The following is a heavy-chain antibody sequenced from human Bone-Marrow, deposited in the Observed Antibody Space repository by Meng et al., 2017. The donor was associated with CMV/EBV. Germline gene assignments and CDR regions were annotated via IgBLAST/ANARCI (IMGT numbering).Heavy chain of an antibody. CDR2: IYWNDDK. J-gene: IGHJ5*02. CDR1: TGGVG. D-gene: IGHD2-2*01. CDR3: ARTLGYCSSTSCFLFWFDP. Sequence: TGGVGVCWIRQPPGKALEWLALIYWNDDKRYSPSLKSRLTITKDTSKNQVVLTMTNMDPVDTATYYCARTLGYCSSTSCFLFWFDPWGQGTLVTVSS. V-gene: IGHV2-5*01.